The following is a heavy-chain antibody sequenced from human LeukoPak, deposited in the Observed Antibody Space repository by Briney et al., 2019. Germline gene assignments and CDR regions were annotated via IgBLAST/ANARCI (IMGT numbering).Heavy chain of an antibody. CDR2: INPNSGCT. V-gene: IGHV1-2*02. CDR1: GYTFTGYY. J-gene: IGHJ5*02. D-gene: IGHD3-22*01. CDR3: ARAPFYYYYDSSGSGLFDP. Sequence: ASVKVSCKASGYTFTGYYMHWLRQAPGQGLEWMGLINPNSGCTNYAQKFQGRVTMTRDTSISTAYMELSRLRSDDTAVYYCARAPFYYYYDSSGSGLFDPWGQGTLVTVSS.